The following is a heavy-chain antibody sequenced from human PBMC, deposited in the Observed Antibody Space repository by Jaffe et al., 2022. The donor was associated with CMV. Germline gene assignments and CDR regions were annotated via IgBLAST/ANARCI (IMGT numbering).Heavy chain of an antibody. CDR3: ARERRETTVVTMYYYYYMDV. CDR1: GFTFSSYS. J-gene: IGHJ6*03. Sequence: EVQLVESGGGLVKPGGSLRLSCAASGFTFSSYSMNWVRQAPGKGLEWVSSISSSSSYIYYADSVKGRFTISRDNAKNSLYLQMNSLRAEDTAVYYCARERRETTVVTMYYYYYMDVWGKGTTVTVSS. CDR2: ISSSSSYI. D-gene: IGHD4-17*01. V-gene: IGHV3-21*01.